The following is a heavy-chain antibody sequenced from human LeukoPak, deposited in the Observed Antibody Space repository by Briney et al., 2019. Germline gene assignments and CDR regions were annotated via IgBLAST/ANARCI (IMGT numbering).Heavy chain of an antibody. CDR2: TWFDGSNK. J-gene: IGHJ3*02. CDR1: GFTFSSYG. V-gene: IGHV3-33*01. D-gene: IGHD5-12*01. CDR3: ARDIENVDIVATGGPI. Sequence: PGGSLRLSCAASGFTFSSYGMHWVRQAPGKGLEWMAFTWFDGSNKYYAESVKGRFTISRDNSKNTLYLQMNSLRAEDTAVYYCARDIENVDIVATGGPIWGQGTMVTVSS.